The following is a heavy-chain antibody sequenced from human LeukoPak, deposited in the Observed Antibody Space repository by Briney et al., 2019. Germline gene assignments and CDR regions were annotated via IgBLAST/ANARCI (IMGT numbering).Heavy chain of an antibody. V-gene: IGHV3-21*01. CDR1: GFTFSSYS. D-gene: IGHD3-9*01. CDR2: ISSSSSYI. Sequence: GGSLRLSCAASGFTFSSYSMNWVRQAPGKGLEWVSSISSSSSYIYYADSVKGRFTISRDNAKNSLYLQMNSLRAEDTAVYYCAGDRYDILTGYSPFDYWGQGTLVTVSS. CDR3: AGDRYDILTGYSPFDY. J-gene: IGHJ4*02.